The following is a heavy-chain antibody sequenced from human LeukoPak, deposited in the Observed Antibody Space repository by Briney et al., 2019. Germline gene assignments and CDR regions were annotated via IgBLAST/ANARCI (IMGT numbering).Heavy chain of an antibody. CDR3: ATFYGGNVVGFLNY. CDR1: GYTFTSYA. V-gene: IGHV7-4-1*02. Sequence: ASLKVSCTASGYTFTSYAMNWVRQAPGQGLEWMGWINTNTGNPTYAQGFTGRFVFSLDTSVGTAYLQISSLKAEDAAVYYCATFYGGNVVGFLNYWGQGTLVTVSS. CDR2: INTNTGNP. D-gene: IGHD4-23*01. J-gene: IGHJ4*02.